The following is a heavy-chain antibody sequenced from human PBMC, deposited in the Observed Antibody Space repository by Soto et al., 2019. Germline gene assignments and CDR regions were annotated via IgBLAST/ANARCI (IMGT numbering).Heavy chain of an antibody. CDR1: GGSINSGGYY. J-gene: IGHJ1*01. CDR2: IYSSGST. CDR3: TINGRNCSSTACHRGEYFQH. V-gene: IGHV4-31*03. D-gene: IGHD2-2*02. Sequence: SETLSLTCTVSGGSINSGGYYWSWIRQHPGKGLEWIGFIYSSGSTYYNPSLSSRVTISIDTSKSQISLNLSSVTAADTAVYFCTINGRNCSSTACHRGEYFQHWGPGTLVTVSS.